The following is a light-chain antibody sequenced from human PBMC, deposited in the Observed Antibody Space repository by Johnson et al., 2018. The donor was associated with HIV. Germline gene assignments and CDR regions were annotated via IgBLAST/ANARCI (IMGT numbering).Light chain of an antibody. Sequence: QSVLTQPPSVSAAPGHQVTISCSGSSSNIANNYVSWYQQFPGTAPKLLIYENNKRPSGIPDRFSGSKSGTSATLGITGLQTGAEADYYCGTWDSSLSAGGVFGTGTKVTVL. V-gene: IGLV1-51*02. CDR3: GTWDSSLSAGGV. CDR1: SSNIANNY. CDR2: ENN. J-gene: IGLJ1*01.